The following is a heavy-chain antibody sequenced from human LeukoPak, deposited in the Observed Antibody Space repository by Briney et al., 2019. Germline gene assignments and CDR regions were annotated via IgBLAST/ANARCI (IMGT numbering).Heavy chain of an antibody. J-gene: IGHJ4*02. CDR3: ARGGGSYGDYSLWLGY. CDR1: GYTFRGYG. D-gene: IGHD4-17*01. CDR2: ISAYSGNT. Sequence: ASVKDSCKASGYTFRGYGFSWMRQAPRQGLEWMGWISAYSGNTKYAQKYQARVTLTTDTSTSTAYMELRSLRSDDTAVYYCARGGGSYGDYSLWLGYWGQGTLVTVSS. V-gene: IGHV1-18*01.